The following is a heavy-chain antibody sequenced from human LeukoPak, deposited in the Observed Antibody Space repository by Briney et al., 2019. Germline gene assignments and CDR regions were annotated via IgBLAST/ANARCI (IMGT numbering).Heavy chain of an antibody. CDR2: IYYSGST. D-gene: IGHD6-13*01. CDR1: GASITTDAYY. J-gene: IGHJ6*02. CDR3: ARGMGIAAVFYYYGMDV. V-gene: IGHV4-39*01. Sequence: SETLSLTCTVSGASITTDAYYWGWIRQPPGKGLAWIGSIYYSGSTYYNPSLKSRVTISVDTSENQFSLKLSSVTVADTAVYYCARGMGIAAVFYYYGMDVWGQGTTVTVSS.